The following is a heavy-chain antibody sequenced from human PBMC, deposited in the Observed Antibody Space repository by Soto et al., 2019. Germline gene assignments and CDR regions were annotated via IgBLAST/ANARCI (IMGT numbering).Heavy chain of an antibody. CDR1: GYTFTSYG. CDR2: ISAHNGNT. Sequence: QVHLVQSGAEVKKPGASVKVSCKGSGYTFTSYGITWVRQAPGQGLEWMGWISAHNGNTDYAQKLQGRVTATRDTSTSTASMELRSLRSDDTAVYYWARGRYGDYWGQGALVTVSS. J-gene: IGHJ4*02. CDR3: ARGRYGDY. V-gene: IGHV1-18*01. D-gene: IGHD1-1*01.